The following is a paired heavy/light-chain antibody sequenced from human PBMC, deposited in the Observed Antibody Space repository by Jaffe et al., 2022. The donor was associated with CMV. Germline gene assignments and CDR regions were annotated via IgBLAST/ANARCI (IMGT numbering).Light chain of an antibody. CDR1: SSDVGGYNY. CDR3: CSYTNRDTLVV. CDR2: DVS. Sequence: QSALTQPASVSGSPGQSITISCTGTSSDVGGYNYVSWYQQHPGKAPKLMIYDVSNRPSGISNRFSGSKSGNTASLTISGLQAEDEADYYCCSYTNRDTLVVFGGGTKLTVL. V-gene: IGLV2-14*03. J-gene: IGLJ2*01.
Heavy chain of an antibody. V-gene: IGHV3-30*18. D-gene: IGHD2-21*02. CDR3: AKGPRVVTAIRFDS. J-gene: IGHJ4*02. CDR1: GFSFSDCV. Sequence: QVQLVESGGGVVQPGRSLRLSCAASGFSFSDCVMHWVRQAPGKGLEWVAIISYDGSNKYYGDSVKGRFTISRDNSKNTLSLQMNSLRAEDTAVYYCAKGPRVVTAIRFDSWGQGTLVTVSS. CDR2: ISYDGSNK.